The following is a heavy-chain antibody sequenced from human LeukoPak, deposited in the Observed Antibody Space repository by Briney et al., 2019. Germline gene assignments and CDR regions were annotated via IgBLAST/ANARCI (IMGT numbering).Heavy chain of an antibody. V-gene: IGHV1-46*01. CDR2: ISPSGGST. D-gene: IGHD6-19*01. Sequence: GASVKVSCKAFGYTFTSNYVHWVRQAPGQGPEWMGVISPSGGSTTYAQKFQGRVTLTRDMSTSTDYLELSSLRSEDTAVYYCAKPERTYIAVAGRGPYYYYMDVWGKGTTVTVSS. CDR1: GYTFTSNY. J-gene: IGHJ6*03. CDR3: AKPERTYIAVAGRGPYYYYMDV.